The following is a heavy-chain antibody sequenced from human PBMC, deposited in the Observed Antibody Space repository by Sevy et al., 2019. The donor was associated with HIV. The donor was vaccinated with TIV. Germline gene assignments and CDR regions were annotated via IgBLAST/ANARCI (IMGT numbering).Heavy chain of an antibody. CDR1: GYRFTRFY. J-gene: IGHJ4*02. Sequence: APVKVSCKASGYRFTRFYFHWVRQAPGQGLEWMGIIDPTGGSTTYAQKLQDRVTMTRDTSTTTIYMELRSLRSDDTGMYFCVAIMDGRFDHWGQGTLVTVSS. CDR3: VAIMDGRFDH. V-gene: IGHV1-46*04. D-gene: IGHD2-2*02. CDR2: IDPTGGST.